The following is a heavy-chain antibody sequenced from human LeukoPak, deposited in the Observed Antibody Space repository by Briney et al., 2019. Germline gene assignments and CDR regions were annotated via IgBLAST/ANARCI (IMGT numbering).Heavy chain of an antibody. J-gene: IGHJ4*02. Sequence: RXAPXXXLECVSTINGRGGDTYYADSVKGRFTISRDNSRNTVYLQMNSLRAEDTAVYYCAKDRAGTPWADWGQGTLVTVSS. V-gene: IGHV3-23*01. CDR3: AKDRAGTPWAD. CDR2: INGRGGDT. D-gene: IGHD1-1*01.